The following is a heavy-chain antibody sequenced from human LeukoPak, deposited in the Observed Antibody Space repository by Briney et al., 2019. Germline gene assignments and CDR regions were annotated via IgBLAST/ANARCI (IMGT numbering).Heavy chain of an antibody. D-gene: IGHD2/OR15-2a*01. V-gene: IGHV3-64*01. Sequence: GGSLRLSCAASGFTFSSYAMHWVRQAPGKGLEYVSAISSNGGSTYYANSLKGRFTISRDNSKNALYLQMGSLRAEDMAVYYCAREENDKFDYWGQGTLVTVSS. J-gene: IGHJ4*02. CDR2: ISSNGGST. CDR1: GFTFSSYA. CDR3: AREENDKFDY.